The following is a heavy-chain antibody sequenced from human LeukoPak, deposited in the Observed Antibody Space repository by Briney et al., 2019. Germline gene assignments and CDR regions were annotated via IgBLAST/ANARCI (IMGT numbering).Heavy chain of an antibody. CDR1: GFTFSSYV. J-gene: IGHJ4*02. D-gene: IGHD1-14*01. Sequence: GSLRLSCAVSGFTFSSYVMRWIRQPPGKGLEWIGEINHSGSTNYNPSLKSRVTISVDTSKNQFSLKLSSVTAADTAVYYCAGTGLYYFDYWGQGTLVTVSS. CDR2: INHSGST. CDR3: AGTGLYYFDY. V-gene: IGHV4-34*08.